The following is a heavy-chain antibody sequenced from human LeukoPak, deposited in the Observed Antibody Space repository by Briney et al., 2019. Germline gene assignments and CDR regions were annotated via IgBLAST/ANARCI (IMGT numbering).Heavy chain of an antibody. J-gene: IGHJ3*02. Sequence: PSETLSLTYAVYGGSFSGYYWSWIRQPPGKGLGWVGEINHSGGTNYTPSLKSRVTISVDTSTNQFSLKRNSVTAADTARFFFARHQSNRGPRPDYYGSGSYPPRKGAFDIWGQGTMVTVSS. CDR1: GGSFSGYY. V-gene: IGHV4-34*01. CDR2: INHSGGT. CDR3: ARHQSNRGPRPDYYGSGSYPPRKGAFDI. D-gene: IGHD3-10*01.